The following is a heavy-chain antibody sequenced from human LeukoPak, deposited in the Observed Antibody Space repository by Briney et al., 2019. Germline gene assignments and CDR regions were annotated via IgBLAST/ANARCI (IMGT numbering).Heavy chain of an antibody. Sequence: SETLSLTCTVSGGSISSSSDHWAWIRQPPGKGLEWIGSIYYSGSTNHNPSLKSRVTISVDTSKNQFSLKLRSVTAADPAVYYCARLGCSGSSCYAVGDWFDPWGQGTLVTVSS. D-gene: IGHD2-15*01. CDR2: IYYSGST. V-gene: IGHV4-39*01. CDR3: ARLGCSGSSCYAVGDWFDP. CDR1: GGSISSSSDH. J-gene: IGHJ5*02.